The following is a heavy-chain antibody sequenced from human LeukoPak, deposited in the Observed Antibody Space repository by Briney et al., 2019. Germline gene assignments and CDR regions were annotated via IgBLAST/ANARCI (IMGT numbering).Heavy chain of an antibody. J-gene: IGHJ4*02. D-gene: IGHD1-26*01. CDR3: AKLDSGSYQGSFDY. CDR1: GFTFSSYA. Sequence: PGGSLRLSCAASGFTFSSYAMHWVRQAPGKGLEWVAVISYDGSNKYYADSVKGRFTISRDNSKNTLYLQMNSLRAEDTAVYYCAKLDSGSYQGSFDYWGQGTLVTVSS. V-gene: IGHV3-30-3*02. CDR2: ISYDGSNK.